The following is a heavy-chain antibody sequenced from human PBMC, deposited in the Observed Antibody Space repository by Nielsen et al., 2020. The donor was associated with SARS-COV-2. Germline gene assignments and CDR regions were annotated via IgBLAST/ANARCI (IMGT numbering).Heavy chain of an antibody. CDR1: GFTFDDYG. V-gene: IGHV3-11*01. CDR3: ARDLPSITMVRDYYYGMDV. CDR2: ISSSGSTI. D-gene: IGHD3-10*01. J-gene: IGHJ6*02. Sequence: GGSLRLSCAASGFTFDDYGMSWIRQAPGKGLEWVSYISSSGSTIYYADSVKGRFTISRDNAKNSLYLQMNSLRAEDTAVYYCARDLPSITMVRDYYYGMDVRGQGTTVTVSS.